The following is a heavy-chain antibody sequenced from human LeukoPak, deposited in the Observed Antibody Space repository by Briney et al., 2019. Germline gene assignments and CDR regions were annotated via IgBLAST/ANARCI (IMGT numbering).Heavy chain of an antibody. J-gene: IGHJ5*02. CDR1: GGSISSSSYY. D-gene: IGHD6-13*01. CDR3: ARRIAAAGMFDP. CDR2: IYYSGST. V-gene: IGHV4-39*07. Sequence: SETLSLTCTVSGGSISSSSYYWGWIRQPPGKGLDWIGSIYYSGSTYYNPSLKSRVTISVDTSKNQFSLKLSSVTAADTAVYYCARRIAAAGMFDPWGQGTLVTVSS.